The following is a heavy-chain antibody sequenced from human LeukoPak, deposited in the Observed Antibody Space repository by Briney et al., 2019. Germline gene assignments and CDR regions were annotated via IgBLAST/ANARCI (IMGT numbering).Heavy chain of an antibody. V-gene: IGHV3-23*01. CDR2: ISGSGGTT. CDR3: AKDIVVVPAAIWGAFHI. J-gene: IGHJ3*02. D-gene: IGHD2-2*02. Sequence: GSLRLSCAASGFTFSSYAMSWVRQAPGKGLEWVSGISGSGGTTYYADSVKGRFTISRDNSKNTLYLQVNSLRAEDTAVYYCAKDIVVVPAAIWGAFHIWGQGTMVTVSS. CDR1: GFTFSSYA.